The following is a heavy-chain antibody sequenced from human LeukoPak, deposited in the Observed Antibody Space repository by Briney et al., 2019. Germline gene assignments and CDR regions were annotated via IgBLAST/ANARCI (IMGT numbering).Heavy chain of an antibody. CDR1: GYTFTGYY. V-gene: IGHV1-2*02. D-gene: IGHD1-14*01. CDR2: INPNSGGT. Sequence: ASVKVSCKASGYTFTGYYMHWVRQAPGQGLEWMGWINPNSGGTNYAQKFQGRVTMTRDTSISTAYMELSGLRSDDTAVYYCAINFGSEGYNDAFDIWGQGTMVTVSS. J-gene: IGHJ3*02. CDR3: AINFGSEGYNDAFDI.